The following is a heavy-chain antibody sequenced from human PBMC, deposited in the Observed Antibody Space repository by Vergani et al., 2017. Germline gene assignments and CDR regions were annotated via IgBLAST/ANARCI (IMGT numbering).Heavy chain of an antibody. CDR1: GGSFTSYH. J-gene: IGHJ6*03. V-gene: IGHV4-34*01. CDR2: IDHTGRP. CDR3: VRVNTETNGHLYYYYYRDV. Sequence: QVQLQQWGGGLLKPSETLSLTCVVNGGSFTSYHWTWIRQSPGEGLEWVGDIDHTGRPDYNPSLKSRLTMSVDKSRNQFSLTLNSVTATDTAIYFCVRVNTETNGHLYYYYYRDVWGEGTAVTVS. D-gene: IGHD4-11*01.